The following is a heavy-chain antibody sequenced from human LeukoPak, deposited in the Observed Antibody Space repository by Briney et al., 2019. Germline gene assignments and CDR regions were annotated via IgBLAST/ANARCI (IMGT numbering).Heavy chain of an antibody. CDR1: GGSISTYY. V-gene: IGHV4-59*01. Sequence: PSETLSLTCTVSGGSISTYYWSWIRQPPGKGLEWIGYIYYSGSTNYNPSLKSRVTISVDTSKNQFSLKLTSVTAADTAVYYCARATAFFDIWGQGTMVTVS. CDR2: IYYSGST. CDR3: ARATAFFDI. J-gene: IGHJ3*02.